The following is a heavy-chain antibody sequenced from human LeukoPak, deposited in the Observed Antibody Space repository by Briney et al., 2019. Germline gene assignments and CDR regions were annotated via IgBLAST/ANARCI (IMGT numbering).Heavy chain of an antibody. D-gene: IGHD3-22*01. CDR2: IYYSGST. J-gene: IGHJ4*02. CDR3: ARVRRAYDSSDYFDY. V-gene: IGHV4-59*01. Sequence: SETLSLTCTVPGGSISSYYWSWIRQPPGKGLEWIGYIYYSGSTNYNPSLKSRVTISVDTSKNQFSLKLSSVTAADTAVYYCARVRRAYDSSDYFDYWGQGTLVTVSS. CDR1: GGSISSYY.